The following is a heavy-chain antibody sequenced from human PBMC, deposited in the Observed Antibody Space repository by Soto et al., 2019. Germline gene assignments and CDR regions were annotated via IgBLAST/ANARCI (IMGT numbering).Heavy chain of an antibody. Sequence: QVQLVESGGGVVQPGRSLRLSCAASGFTFSSYGMHWVRQAPGKGLEWVAVISYDGSNKYYADSVKGRFTISSDNSKNTLKLKMNSPGAEYTVVYNCAKDVEDPTSEWLQVETFARWCEETLVTDS. D-gene: IGHD6-19*01. J-gene: IGHJ4*02. CDR2: ISYDGSNK. V-gene: IGHV3-30*18. CDR1: GFTFSSYG. CDR3: AKDVEDPTSEWLQVETFAR.